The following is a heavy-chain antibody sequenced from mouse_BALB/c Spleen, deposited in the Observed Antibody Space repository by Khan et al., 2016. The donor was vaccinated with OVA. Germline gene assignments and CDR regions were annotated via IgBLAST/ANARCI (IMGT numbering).Heavy chain of an antibody. Sequence: QVQLQQSGAELVRPGVSVKISCKASGYTFTDYAMHWVKQRHAKSLEGIGVISTNYGDADYNQKFQGKASMTVDRSSSTVYMELARLTSEDSAIYYCVRGGKFAYWGQGTLVTVSA. CDR1: GYTFTDYA. D-gene: IGHD1-1*02. CDR2: ISTNYGDA. CDR3: VRGGKFAY. V-gene: IGHV1S137*01. J-gene: IGHJ3*01.